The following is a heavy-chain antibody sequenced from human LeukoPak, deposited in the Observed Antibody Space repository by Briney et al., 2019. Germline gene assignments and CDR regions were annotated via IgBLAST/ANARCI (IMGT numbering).Heavy chain of an antibody. CDR3: ASPLDYGGNSSGY. V-gene: IGHV4-39*07. Sequence: PSETLSLTCTVSGCSISSSSYYWGWIRQPPGKGLEWIGSIYYSGSTYYNPSLKSRVTISVDTSKNQFSLKLSSVTAADTAVYYCASPLDYGGNSSGYWGQGTLVTVSS. J-gene: IGHJ4*02. CDR1: GCSISSSSYY. D-gene: IGHD4-23*01. CDR2: IYYSGST.